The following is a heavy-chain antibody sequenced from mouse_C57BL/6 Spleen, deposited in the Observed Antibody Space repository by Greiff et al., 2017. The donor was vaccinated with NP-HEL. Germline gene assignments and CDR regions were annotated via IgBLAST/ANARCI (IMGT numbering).Heavy chain of an antibody. J-gene: IGHJ2*01. D-gene: IGHD2-4*01. V-gene: IGHV1-55*01. CDR1: GYTFTSYW. CDR3: ARRGSYDYDGVFDY. Sequence: QVQLQQPGAELVKPGASVKMSCKASGYTFTSYWITWVKQRPGQGLEWIGDIYPGSGSTNYNEKFKSKATLTVDTSSSTAYMQLSSLTSEDSAVYYCARRGSYDYDGVFDYWGQGTTLTVSS. CDR2: IYPGSGST.